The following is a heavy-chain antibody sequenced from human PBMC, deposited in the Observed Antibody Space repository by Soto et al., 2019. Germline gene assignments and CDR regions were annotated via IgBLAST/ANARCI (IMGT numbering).Heavy chain of an antibody. D-gene: IGHD6-6*01. Sequence: PGGSLRLSCAASGFTFSGYAMGGVRQAPGKGVEWVSAISGSGGSTYYADSVKGRFTISRDNSKNTLYLQMNSLGAEDTAVYYCAKDTWSRPNNFDYWGQGTLVTVSS. J-gene: IGHJ4*02. CDR3: AKDTWSRPNNFDY. CDR1: GFTFSGYA. CDR2: ISGSGGST. V-gene: IGHV3-23*01.